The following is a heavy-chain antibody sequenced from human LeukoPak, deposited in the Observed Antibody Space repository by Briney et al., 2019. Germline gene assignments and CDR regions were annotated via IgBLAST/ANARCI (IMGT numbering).Heavy chain of an antibody. D-gene: IGHD2-15*01. J-gene: IGHJ6*04. Sequence: GGSLRLSCVVSGLTFSSYGMHWVRQAPGKGLEWVAVISYDGSNKYYADSVKGRFTISRDDSKNTLYLQMNSLRAEDTAVFYCAKDAPPCSGGSCYSGYYFYGMDVWGKGTTVTVSS. V-gene: IGHV3-30*18. CDR2: ISYDGSNK. CDR3: AKDAPPCSGGSCYSGYYFYGMDV. CDR1: GLTFSSYG.